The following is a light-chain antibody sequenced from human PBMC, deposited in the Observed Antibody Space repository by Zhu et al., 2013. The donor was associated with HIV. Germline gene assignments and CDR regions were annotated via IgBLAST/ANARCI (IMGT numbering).Light chain of an antibody. V-gene: IGKV1-5*03. J-gene: IGKJ1*01. Sequence: DIQMSQSPSTLSASVGDTVTITCRASQSISSWLAWYQQKPGKAPKLLIYKASSLEGGVPSRFSGSGSGTEFTLTISSLQPDDFATYYCQQYNTYLWTFGHGTKVEIK. CDR2: KAS. CDR1: QSISSW. CDR3: QQYNTYLWT.